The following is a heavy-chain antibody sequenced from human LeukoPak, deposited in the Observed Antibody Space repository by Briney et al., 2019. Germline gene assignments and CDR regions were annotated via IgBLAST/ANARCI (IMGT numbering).Heavy chain of an antibody. D-gene: IGHD6-19*01. V-gene: IGHV3-21*01. CDR2: ISSSSSYI. Sequence: GGSLRLYCAASGFTFSSYSMNWVRQAPGKGLEWVSSISSSSSYIYYADSVKGRFTISRDNAKNSLYLQMKSLRAEATAVYYCASRGIAVALDYWGQGTLVTVSS. J-gene: IGHJ4*02. CDR1: GFTFSSYS. CDR3: ASRGIAVALDY.